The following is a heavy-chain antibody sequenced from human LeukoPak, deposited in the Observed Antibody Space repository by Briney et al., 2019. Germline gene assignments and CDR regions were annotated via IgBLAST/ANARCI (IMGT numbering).Heavy chain of an antibody. CDR2: IYSGGST. J-gene: IGHJ5*02. CDR3: ARDHNYYDSSGYYP. CDR1: GFTVSSNY. V-gene: IGHV3-66*01. D-gene: IGHD3-22*01. Sequence: GGSLRLSCVVSGFTVSSNYMTWVRQAPGKGLEWVSVIYSGGSTYYADSVKGRFTISRDNSKNTLYLQMNSLTAEDTAVYYCARDHNYYDSSGYYPWGQGTLVTVSS.